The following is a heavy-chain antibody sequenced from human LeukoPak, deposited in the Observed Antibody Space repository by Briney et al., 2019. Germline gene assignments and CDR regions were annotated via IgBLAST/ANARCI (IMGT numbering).Heavy chain of an antibody. CDR3: AKYSGSGSYAYYFDY. CDR1: GFTFSSYA. D-gene: IGHD3-10*01. V-gene: IGHV3-23*01. CDR2: ISGSGGST. Sequence: GGSLRLSCAASGFTFSSYAMSWVRQAPGKGLEWVSAISGSGGSTYYADSVKGRFTISRDNSKNTLYLQMTSLRAEDTAVYYCAKYSGSGSYAYYFDYWGQGTLVTVSS. J-gene: IGHJ4*02.